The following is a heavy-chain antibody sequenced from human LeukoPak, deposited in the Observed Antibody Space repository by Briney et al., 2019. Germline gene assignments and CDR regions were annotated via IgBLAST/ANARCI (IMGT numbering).Heavy chain of an antibody. D-gene: IGHD2-21*02. CDR3: AKARTPIVVVTAFDY. V-gene: IGHV3-48*03. CDR1: GFTFSSYE. J-gene: IGHJ4*02. CDR2: ISSSGSTI. Sequence: GGSLRLSCAASGFTFSSYEMNWVRQAPGKGLEWVSYISSSGSTIYYADSVKGRFTISRDNSKNTLYLQMNSLRAEDTAVYYCAKARTPIVVVTAFDYWGQGTLVTVSS.